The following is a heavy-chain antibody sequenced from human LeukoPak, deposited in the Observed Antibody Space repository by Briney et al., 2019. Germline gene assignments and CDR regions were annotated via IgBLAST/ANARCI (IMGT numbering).Heavy chain of an antibody. J-gene: IGHJ3*02. Sequence: PSETLSLTCSVSGDSITGHYLTWLRQPPGNGLEWIGYISHIGSTNYNPSLKSRVTISVDTSKNQFSLKLTSVTAADTALYYCARDRISINALDMWGQGTMVTVSS. D-gene: IGHD1-14*01. CDR1: GDSITGHY. CDR3: ARDRISINALDM. CDR2: ISHIGST. V-gene: IGHV4-59*11.